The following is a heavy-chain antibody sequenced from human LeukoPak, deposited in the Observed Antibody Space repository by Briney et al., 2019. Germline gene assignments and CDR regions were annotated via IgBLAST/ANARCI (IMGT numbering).Heavy chain of an antibody. J-gene: IGHJ5*02. CDR3: ARGYPNWNYADRTNWFDP. CDR2: ISSSSSYI. D-gene: IGHD1-7*01. V-gene: IGHV3-21*01. Sequence: GGSLRLSCAASGFTFSSYSMNWVRQAPGKGLEWVSSISSSSSYIYYADSVKGRFTISRDNAKNSLYLQMNSLRAEDTAVYYCARGYPNWNYADRTNWFDPWGQGTLVTVSS. CDR1: GFTFSSYS.